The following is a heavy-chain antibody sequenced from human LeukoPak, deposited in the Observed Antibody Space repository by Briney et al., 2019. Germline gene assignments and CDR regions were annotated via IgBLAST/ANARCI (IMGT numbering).Heavy chain of an antibody. D-gene: IGHD3-9*01. J-gene: IGHJ4*02. Sequence: SETLSLTCTVSGGSISSSSYYWGWIRQPPGKGLEWIGSIYYSGSTYYNPSLKSRVTISVDTSKNQFSLKLSSVTAADTAVYYCARVYYDILTGLWYFDYWGQGTLVTVSS. CDR2: IYYSGST. CDR3: ARVYYDILTGLWYFDY. CDR1: GGSISSSSYY. V-gene: IGHV4-39*07.